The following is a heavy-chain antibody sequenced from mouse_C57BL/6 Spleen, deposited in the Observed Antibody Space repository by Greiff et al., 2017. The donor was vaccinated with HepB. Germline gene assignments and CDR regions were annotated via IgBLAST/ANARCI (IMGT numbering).Heavy chain of an antibody. CDR3: ARGQKEDYFDY. V-gene: IGHV3-6*01. Sequence: EVKLQESGPGLVKPSQSLSLTCSVTGYSITSGYYWNWIRQFPGNKLEWMGYISYDGSNNYNPSLKNRISITRDTSKNQFFLKLNSVTTEDTATYYCARGQKEDYFDYWGQGTTRTVSS. J-gene: IGHJ2*01. CDR2: ISYDGSN. D-gene: IGHD6-1*01. CDR1: GYSITSGYY.